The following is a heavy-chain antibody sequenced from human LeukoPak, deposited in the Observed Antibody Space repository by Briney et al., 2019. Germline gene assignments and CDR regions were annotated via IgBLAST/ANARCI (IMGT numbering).Heavy chain of an antibody. D-gene: IGHD3-10*01. CDR1: GFAFRTYS. J-gene: IGHJ6*02. V-gene: IGHV3-48*01. CDR3: AKDVWFGELLYDYYYYGMDV. Sequence: GGALRLSCAASGFAFRTYSMNWVRQAPGRGLEWVSYISSGSRAIYYADSVKGRFTISRDNSKNTLYLQMNSLRAEDTAVYYCAKDVWFGELLYDYYYYGMDVWGQGTTVTVSS. CDR2: ISSGSRAI.